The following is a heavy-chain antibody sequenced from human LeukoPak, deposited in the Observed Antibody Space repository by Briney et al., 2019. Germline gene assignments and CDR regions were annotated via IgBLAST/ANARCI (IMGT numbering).Heavy chain of an antibody. CDR2: ISYDGSNK. D-gene: IGHD3-22*01. CDR3: AKVVGDSRGH. CDR1: GFTFSSYA. J-gene: IGHJ4*02. V-gene: IGHV3-30-3*01. Sequence: PGGSLRLSCAASGFTFSSYAMHWVRQAPGKGLEWVAVISYDGSNKYYADSVKGRFTISRDNSKNTLYLQMNSLRVEDTAVYYCAKVVGDSRGHWGQGTLVTVSS.